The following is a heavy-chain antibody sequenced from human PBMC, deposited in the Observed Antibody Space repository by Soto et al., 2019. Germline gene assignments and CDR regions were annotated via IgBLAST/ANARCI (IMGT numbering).Heavy chain of an antibody. CDR1: GCSISSYY. J-gene: IGHJ3*02. D-gene: IGHD2-15*01. V-gene: IGHV4-59*08. Sequence: SQTLSLTCTFSGCSISSYYWSWIRQPPGKGLEWIGYIYYSGSTNYNPSLKSRVTISVDTSKNQFSLKLSSVTAADTAVYYCARQYCSGGSCYSSAFDIWGKGTMVTVSS. CDR3: ARQYCSGGSCYSSAFDI. CDR2: IYYSGST.